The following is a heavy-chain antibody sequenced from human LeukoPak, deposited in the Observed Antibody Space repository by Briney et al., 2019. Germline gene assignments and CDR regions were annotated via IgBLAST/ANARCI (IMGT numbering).Heavy chain of an antibody. Sequence: PSETLSLTCTVSGGSLSSYYWSWIRQPPGKGLEWIGYIYYSGSTNYNPSLKSRVTISVDTSKNQFSLKLSSVTAADTAVYYCASYSGRGQADYWGQGTLVTVAS. V-gene: IGHV4-59*01. CDR1: GGSLSSYY. CDR3: ASYSGRGQADY. CDR2: IYYSGST. D-gene: IGHD1-26*01. J-gene: IGHJ4*02.